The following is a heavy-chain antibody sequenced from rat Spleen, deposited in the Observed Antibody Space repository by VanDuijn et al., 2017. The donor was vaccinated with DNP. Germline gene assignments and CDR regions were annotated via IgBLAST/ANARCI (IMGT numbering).Heavy chain of an antibody. CDR3: ARHDDTGPYYAMDV. J-gene: IGHJ4*01. CDR2: ITYDRSST. V-gene: IGHV5-7*01. CDR1: GFTFRDYN. Sequence: EVQLVESGADLVQPGGSLKLSCVASGFTFRDYNMAWVRQAPKKGLEWVATITYDRSSTYYRGSVKGRFSVSRDNAENTLYLQMDSLRSEDTAAYYCARHDDTGPYYAMDVWGQGTSVTVSS. D-gene: IGHD4-1*01.